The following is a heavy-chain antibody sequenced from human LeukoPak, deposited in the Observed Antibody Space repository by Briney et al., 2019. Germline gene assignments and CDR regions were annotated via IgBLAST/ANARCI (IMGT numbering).Heavy chain of an antibody. CDR2: IRQDGSVN. J-gene: IGHJ4*02. CDR3: ARSPSHRGYYDFWSGYYLDY. CDR1: GFIFSSYW. V-gene: IGHV3-7*01. Sequence: GGSLRLSCEASGFIFSSYWMSWVRQAPGKGLEWVATIRQDGSVNHCVDSVKGRFTVSRDNAWNSLYLQMDSLRVEDTAVYYCARSPSHRGYYDFWSGYYLDYWGQGTLVTVSS. D-gene: IGHD3-3*01.